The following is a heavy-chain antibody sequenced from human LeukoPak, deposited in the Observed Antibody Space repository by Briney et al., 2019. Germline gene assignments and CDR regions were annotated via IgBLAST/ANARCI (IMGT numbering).Heavy chain of an antibody. CDR1: GYSFTSYG. CDR2: ISAYEGNT. D-gene: IGHD3-22*01. Sequence: ASVKVSCKASGYSFTSYGFSWVRQAPGQGLEWMGWISAYEGNTNYAQKVHDRVTMTTDSSTSPAYMELRSLSSDDTAVYYCAKMGASSGYSPIDYWGQGTLVTVSS. CDR3: AKMGASSGYSPIDY. V-gene: IGHV1-18*01. J-gene: IGHJ4*02.